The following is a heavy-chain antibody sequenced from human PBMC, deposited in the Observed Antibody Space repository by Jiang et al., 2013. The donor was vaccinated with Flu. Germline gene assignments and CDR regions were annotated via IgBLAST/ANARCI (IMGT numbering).Heavy chain of an antibody. Sequence: VQLVESGGGVVQPGRSLRLSCAASGFTFSSYGMHWVRQAPGKGLEWVAVISYDGSNKYYADSVKGRFTISRDNSKNTLYLQMNSLRAEDTAVYYCAGQYSSGWYGGYYFDYWGQGTLVTVSS. J-gene: IGHJ4*02. CDR3: AGQYSSGWYGGYYFDY. V-gene: IGHV3-30*03. CDR2: ISYDGSNK. CDR1: GFTFSSYG. D-gene: IGHD6-19*01.